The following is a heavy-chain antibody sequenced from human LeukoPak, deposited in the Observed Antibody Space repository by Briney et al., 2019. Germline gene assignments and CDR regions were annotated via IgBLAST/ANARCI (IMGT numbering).Heavy chain of an antibody. J-gene: IGHJ6*03. V-gene: IGHV1-46*01. CDR1: GYTFTGYY. D-gene: IGHD3-16*01. CDR3: ARAQGCYYHYYMDV. Sequence: EASVKVSCKASGYTFTGYYMHWVRQAPGQGLEWMGIINPSGGSPNYAQKFQGRVTMTRDMSTSTVNMELSSLRSEDTAVYYCARAQGCYYHYYMDVWGKGTTVTVSS. CDR2: INPSGGSP.